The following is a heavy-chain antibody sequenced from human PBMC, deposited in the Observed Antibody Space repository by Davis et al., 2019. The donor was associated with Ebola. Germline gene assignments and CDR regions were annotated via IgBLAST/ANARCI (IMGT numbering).Heavy chain of an antibody. CDR2: MSHDGSNK. J-gene: IGHJ6*02. D-gene: IGHD2-2*01. Sequence: GESLKISCAASGFTFSSFTMNWVRQAPGKGLEWLAVMSHDGSNKYYADSVEGRFTISRDNSKNTLYLQVNSLRAADTAVYYCAKDRCSSTRCQDFYYGMDVWGQGTTVTVSS. CDR3: AKDRCSSTRCQDFYYGMDV. CDR1: GFTFSSFT. V-gene: IGHV3-30*18.